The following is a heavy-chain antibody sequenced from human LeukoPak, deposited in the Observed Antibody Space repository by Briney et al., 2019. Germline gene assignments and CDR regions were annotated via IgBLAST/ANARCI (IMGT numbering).Heavy chain of an antibody. CDR3: ARDGRYYDFWSGYLANGMDV. CDR1: GGSFSGYY. J-gene: IGHJ6*02. D-gene: IGHD3-3*01. CDR2: INHSGST. V-gene: IGHV4-34*01. Sequence: SETLSLTCAVYGGSFSGYYWSWIRQPPGKGLEWIGEINHSGSTNYNPSLKSRVTISVDTSKNQFSLKLSSVTAADTAVYYCARDGRYYDFWSGYLANGMDVWGQGTTVTVPS.